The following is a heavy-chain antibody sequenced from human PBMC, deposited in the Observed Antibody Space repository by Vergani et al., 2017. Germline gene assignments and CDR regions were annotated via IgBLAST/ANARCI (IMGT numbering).Heavy chain of an antibody. CDR1: GYTFTDYF. CDR2: INPNSGGT. CDR3: ARVGTSSNRDYFDY. Sequence: QVQLVQSGAEVKKPGASVQVSCKASGYTFTDYFMHWGRQAPGQGLEWMGWINPNSGGTNYAQKFQGRVTMTRDTSISTAYMELSNLRSDDTAVYYCARVGTSSNRDYFDYWGQGTLVTVSS. V-gene: IGHV1-2*02. J-gene: IGHJ4*02. D-gene: IGHD2-2*01.